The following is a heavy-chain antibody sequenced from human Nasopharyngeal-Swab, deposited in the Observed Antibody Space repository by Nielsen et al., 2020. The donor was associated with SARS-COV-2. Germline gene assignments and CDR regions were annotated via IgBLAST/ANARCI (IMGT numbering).Heavy chain of an antibody. CDR2: ISAYNGNT. CDR1: GYTFTSYG. V-gene: IGHV1-18*01. D-gene: IGHD1-26*01. J-gene: IGHJ4*02. Sequence: ASLKVSCKASGYTFTSYGISWVRQAPGQGLEWMGWISAYNGNTNYAQKLQGRVTMTTDTSTSTAYMELRSLRSDDTAVYYCARYESRAELYYLDYWGQGTLVTVSS. CDR3: ARYESRAELYYLDY.